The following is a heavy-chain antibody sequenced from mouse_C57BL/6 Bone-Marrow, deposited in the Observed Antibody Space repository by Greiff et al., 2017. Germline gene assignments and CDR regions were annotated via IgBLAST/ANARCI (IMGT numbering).Heavy chain of an antibody. CDR1: GYAFSSSW. CDR3: AILWLRRYFDV. D-gene: IGHD2-2*01. CDR2: IYPGDGDT. Sequence: VQLQQSGPELVKPGASVKISCKASGYAFSSSWMNWVKQRPGKGLEWIGRIYPGDGDTNYNGKFKGKATLTADKSSSTAYMQLSSLTSEDSAVYFCAILWLRRYFDVWGTGTTVTVSS. V-gene: IGHV1-82*01. J-gene: IGHJ1*03.